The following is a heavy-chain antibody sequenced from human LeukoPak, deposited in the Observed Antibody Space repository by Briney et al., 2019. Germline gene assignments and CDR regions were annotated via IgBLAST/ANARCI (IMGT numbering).Heavy chain of an antibody. Sequence: PSETLSLTCTLSVGSISRHYWSWIRQPPGKGVEWSGYIYYSGSTNDNPSLKSRVTISVDTSKNQFSLKLSSVTAADTAVYYCVRSRLYYYMDVWGKGTTVTVSS. CDR3: VRSRLYYYMDV. J-gene: IGHJ6*03. V-gene: IGHV4-59*11. D-gene: IGHD6-6*01. CDR2: IYYSGST. CDR1: VGSISRHY.